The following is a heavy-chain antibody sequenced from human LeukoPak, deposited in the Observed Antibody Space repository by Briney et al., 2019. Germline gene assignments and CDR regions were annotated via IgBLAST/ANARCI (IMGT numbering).Heavy chain of an antibody. V-gene: IGHV4-31*03. CDR3: ARVGRAPRAFDI. CDR1: GGSISSGGYY. Sequence: TLSLTCTVSGGSISSGGYYWSWIRQHPGKGLEWIGYIYYSGSTYYNPSLKSRVTISVDTSKNQFSLKLSSVTAADTAVYYCARVGRAPRAFDIWGQGTMVTVSS. D-gene: IGHD1-26*01. J-gene: IGHJ3*02. CDR2: IYYSGST.